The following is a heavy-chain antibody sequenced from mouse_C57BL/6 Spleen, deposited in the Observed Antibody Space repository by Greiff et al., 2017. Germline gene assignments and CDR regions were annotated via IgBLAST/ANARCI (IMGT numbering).Heavy chain of an antibody. V-gene: IGHV1-15*01. Sequence: QVQLQQSGAELVRPGASVTLSCKASGYTFTDYEMHWVKQTPVHGLEWIGAIDPETGGTAYNQKFKGKAILTADKSASTAYMELRSLPSEDSAVYYCTRSYYDYDAWFAYWGQGTLVTVAA. CDR1: GYTFTDYE. D-gene: IGHD2-4*01. CDR3: TRSYYDYDAWFAY. CDR2: IDPETGGT. J-gene: IGHJ3*01.